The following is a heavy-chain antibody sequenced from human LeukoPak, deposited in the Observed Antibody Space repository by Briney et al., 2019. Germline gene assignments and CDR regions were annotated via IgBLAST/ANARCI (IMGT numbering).Heavy chain of an antibody. CDR3: AKDPVRDCSGGSCYSLDY. CDR2: INNDGGTT. J-gene: IGHJ4*02. CDR1: GFTFSIYA. V-gene: IGHV3-74*01. Sequence: GGSLRLSCAASGFTFSIYAMHWVRQAPGKGLVWVSGINNDGGTTTYADSVKGRFTISRDNSKNTLYLQMNSLRAEDTAVYYCAKDPVRDCSGGSCYSLDYWGQGTLVTVSS. D-gene: IGHD2-15*01.